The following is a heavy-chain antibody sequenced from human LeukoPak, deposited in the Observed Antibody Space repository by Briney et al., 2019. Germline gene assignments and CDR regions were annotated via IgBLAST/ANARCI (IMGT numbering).Heavy chain of an antibody. D-gene: IGHD3-22*01. Sequence: GASVKVSCKASGYTFTSYGISWVRQAPGQGLEWMGWISAYNGNTNYAQKFQGRVTMTRNTSISTAYMELSSLRSEDTAVYYCARGKYYYDSSGYLAYWGQGTLVTVSS. CDR3: ARGKYYYDSSGYLAY. J-gene: IGHJ4*02. CDR1: GYTFTSYG. V-gene: IGHV1-18*01. CDR2: ISAYNGNT.